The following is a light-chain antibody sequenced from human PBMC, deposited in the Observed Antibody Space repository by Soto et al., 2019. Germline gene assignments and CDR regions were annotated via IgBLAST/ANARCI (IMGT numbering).Light chain of an antibody. CDR3: QQYNSWPPLT. CDR1: QLISNY. CDR2: GAY. Sequence: EILLTLSPSTLSLSPRETATLSCRANQLISNYLAWYQQKPGQPPRLLIYGAYTRATGVPARFSGSGSGTEFTLTINSLQSEDFAVYYCQQYNSWPPLTFGGGAKVDI. J-gene: IGKJ4*01. V-gene: IGKV3-15*01.